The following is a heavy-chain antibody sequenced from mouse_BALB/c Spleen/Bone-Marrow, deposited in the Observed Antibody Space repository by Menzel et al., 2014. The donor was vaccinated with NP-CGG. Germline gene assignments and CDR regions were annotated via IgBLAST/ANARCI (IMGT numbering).Heavy chain of an antibody. J-gene: IGHJ3*01. D-gene: IGHD2-10*02. CDR2: SRNKAKHYTT. CDR1: GFTFSDFY. CDR3: ARDVGYGNYFVY. V-gene: IGHV7-1*02. Sequence: EVQLVESGGGLVQPGDSLRLSCAPSGFTFSDFYMEWVRQPPGKRLGWIAASRNKAKHYTTEYSASVKGRFIVSRDTSQSILYLQMNALRAEDTAIYYCARDVGYGNYFVYWGQGTLVTVSA.